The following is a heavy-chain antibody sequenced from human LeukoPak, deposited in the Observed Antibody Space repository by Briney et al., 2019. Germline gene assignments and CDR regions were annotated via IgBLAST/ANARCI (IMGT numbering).Heavy chain of an antibody. CDR1: GFTFSSYG. Sequence: PGGSLRLSCAASGFTFSSYGMHWVRQAPGKGLEWVAVISYDGSNKYYADSVKGRFTISRDNSKNTLYLQMNSLRAEDTAVYYCAKGDPHLDYWGQGTLVTVSS. V-gene: IGHV3-30*18. CDR2: ISYDGSNK. J-gene: IGHJ4*02. CDR3: AKGDPHLDY.